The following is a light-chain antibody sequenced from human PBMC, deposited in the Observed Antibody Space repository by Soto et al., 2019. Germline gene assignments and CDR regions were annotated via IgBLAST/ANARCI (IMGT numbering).Light chain of an antibody. V-gene: IGLV2-14*01. CDR3: SSYTRTNTILG. CDR1: SSDVGGYNY. Sequence: QSVLAQPASVSGSPGQSITISCTGTSSDVGGYNYVSWYQQRPGKAPKLMIYEVNNRPSGVSDRFSGSKSGITASLTISGLQAEDEADYYCSSYTRTNTILGFGTGTKVTVL. J-gene: IGLJ1*01. CDR2: EVN.